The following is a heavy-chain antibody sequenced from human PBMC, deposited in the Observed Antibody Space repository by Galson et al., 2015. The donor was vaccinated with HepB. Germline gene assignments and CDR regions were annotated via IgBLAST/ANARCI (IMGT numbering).Heavy chain of an antibody. J-gene: IGHJ4*02. CDR3: AKEGLRYCSGGSCYSDY. CDR1: GFTFSNYA. Sequence: SLRLSCAASGFTFSNYAMHWVRQAPGKGLEWVAVISHDGSNKYYADSVKGRFTISRDNSKKTLYLQMNSLRAEDTAVFYCAKEGLRYCSGGSCYSDYWGQGTLVTVSS. CDR2: ISHDGSNK. D-gene: IGHD2-15*01. V-gene: IGHV3-30-3*01.